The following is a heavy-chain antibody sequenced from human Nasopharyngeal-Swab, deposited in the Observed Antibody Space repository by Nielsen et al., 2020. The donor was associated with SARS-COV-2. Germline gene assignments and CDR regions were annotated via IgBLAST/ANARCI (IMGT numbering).Heavy chain of an antibody. CDR1: GGSISSGGYY. V-gene: IGHV4-31*03. D-gene: IGHD3-10*01. J-gene: IGHJ6*03. Sequence: SETLSLTCTVSGGSISSGGYYWSWIRQHPGKGLEWIGYIYYSGSTYYNPSLKSRVTISVDTSKNQFSLKLSSVTAADTAVYYCASYGSGSYYYYYMDVWGKGTTVTVSS. CDR2: IYYSGST. CDR3: ASYGSGSYYYYYMDV.